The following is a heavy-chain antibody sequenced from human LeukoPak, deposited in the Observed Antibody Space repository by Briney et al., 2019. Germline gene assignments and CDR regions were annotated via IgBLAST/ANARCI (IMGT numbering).Heavy chain of an antibody. V-gene: IGHV3-74*01. D-gene: IGHD2/OR15-2a*01. J-gene: IGHJ3*02. Sequence: GGCLRLSCAASGFTFSKYWLHWLRQAPGKGLVWVSRINPDDKSASYADSVKGRFTIARDDARKTLYLQMNSLRAEDTAVYYCLTIVETTFDAFDIWGQGTMVTVSS. CDR2: INPDDKSA. CDR1: GFTFSKYW. CDR3: LTIVETTFDAFDI.